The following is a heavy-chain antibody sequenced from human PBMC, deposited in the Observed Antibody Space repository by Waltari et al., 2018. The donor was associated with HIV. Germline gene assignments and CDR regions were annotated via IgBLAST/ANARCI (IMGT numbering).Heavy chain of an antibody. CDR3: VRDSLPKCSAVSCYRK. V-gene: IGHV3-49*03. Sequence: ESGGAVVPHGGSLSRPCATSGFEFTRSAWTRFRQAPGKAPGWVGFMRSQGYGGTWEYAASVVGRFIISRDDSRIVVFLDMSSLKAEDTGVYYCVRDSLPKCSAVSCYRKWGRGTEVIV. J-gene: IGHJ2*01. CDR1: GFEFTRSA. D-gene: IGHD3-16*02. CDR2: MRSQGYGGTW.